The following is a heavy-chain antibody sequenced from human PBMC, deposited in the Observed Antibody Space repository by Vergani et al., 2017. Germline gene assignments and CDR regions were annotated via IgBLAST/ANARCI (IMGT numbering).Heavy chain of an antibody. J-gene: IGHJ4*02. CDR1: GFTLSNYD. CDR2: IQFDGSNQ. V-gene: IGHV3-30*02. Sequence: QVQLVESGGGVVQRGGSLILSCATSGFTLSNYDMQWICQGPGKGLEFVAFIQFDGSNQYYADSVKGRFTLSRDFSKNTLYLQMNSLRTDDTATYYCAKHFRGWGIDYWGQGTQVIVSS. CDR3: AKHFRGWGIDY. D-gene: IGHD3-16*01.